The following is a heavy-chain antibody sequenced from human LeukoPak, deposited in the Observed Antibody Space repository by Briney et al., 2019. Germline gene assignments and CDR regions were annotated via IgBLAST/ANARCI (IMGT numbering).Heavy chain of an antibody. Sequence: PSETLSLTCTVSGGSISSGDYYWSWIRQPPGKGLEWIGYIYYSGSTNYGPSLKSRVTISVDTSKNQFSLKLRSVTAADTAVYYCARVMRASYDSSGFRAFDIWGQGTMVTVSS. CDR1: GGSISSGDYY. J-gene: IGHJ3*02. V-gene: IGHV4-61*08. CDR3: ARVMRASYDSSGFRAFDI. CDR2: IYYSGST. D-gene: IGHD3-22*01.